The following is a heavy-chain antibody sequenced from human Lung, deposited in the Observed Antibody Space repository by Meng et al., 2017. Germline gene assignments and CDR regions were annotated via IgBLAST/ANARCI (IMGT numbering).Heavy chain of an antibody. CDR2: INHSGST. D-gene: IGHD4-11*01. CDR3: ARGPTTMAHDFDY. Sequence: QVQPRQWGEGLLKPSETLSLTCVVSGGSFSDYYWSWIRQPPGKGLEWIGEINHSGSTNYNPSLESRATISVDTSQNNLSLKLSSVTAADSAVYYCARGPTTMAHDFDYWGQGTLVTVSS. CDR1: GGSFSDYY. J-gene: IGHJ4*02. V-gene: IGHV4-34*01.